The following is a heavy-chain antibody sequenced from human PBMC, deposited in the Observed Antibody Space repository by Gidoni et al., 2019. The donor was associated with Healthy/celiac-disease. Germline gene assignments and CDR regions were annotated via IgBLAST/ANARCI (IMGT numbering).Heavy chain of an antibody. J-gene: IGHJ3*02. CDR2: IVVGSGNT. CDR3: AADWSSYYAFDI. D-gene: IGHD1-26*01. V-gene: IGHV1-58*02. Sequence: QMQLVQSGPEVKKPGTSVKVSCKASGFTFTSSAMQRVRQARGQRLEWIGWIVVGSGNTNYAQKFQERVTITRDMSTSTAYMELSSLRSEDTAVYYCAADWSSYYAFDIWGQGTMVTVSS. CDR1: GFTFTSSA.